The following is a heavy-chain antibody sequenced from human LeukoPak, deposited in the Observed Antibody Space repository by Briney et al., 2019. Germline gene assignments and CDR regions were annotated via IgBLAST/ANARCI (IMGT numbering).Heavy chain of an antibody. D-gene: IGHD4-17*01. Sequence: GGSLRLSCAASGFTFSNYGMHWVRQAPGKGLEWVGSIRYDGSNKYYADSVKGRFTISRDNAKNSLYLQMNSLRGEDTAVYYCARNPPGGDYGDFGGGYYYYYYMDFWGKGTTVTVSS. CDR2: IRYDGSNK. J-gene: IGHJ6*03. CDR1: GFTFSNYG. CDR3: ARNPPGGDYGDFGGGYYYYYYMDF. V-gene: IGHV3-30*02.